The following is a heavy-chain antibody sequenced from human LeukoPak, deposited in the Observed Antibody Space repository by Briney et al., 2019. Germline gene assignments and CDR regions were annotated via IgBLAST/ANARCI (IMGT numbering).Heavy chain of an antibody. J-gene: IGHJ5*02. CDR2: TYTSGST. D-gene: IGHD3-10*01. V-gene: IGHV4-61*02. CDR1: GGSISSGSYH. CDR3: ARVPAYYYGSGSYVWFDP. Sequence: PSETLSLTCTVSGGSISSGSYHWSWIRQPAGKGLEWIGRTYTSGSTNYNPSLKSRVTISVDTSKNQFSLKLSSVTAADTAVYYCARVPAYYYGSGSYVWFDPWGQGTLVTVSS.